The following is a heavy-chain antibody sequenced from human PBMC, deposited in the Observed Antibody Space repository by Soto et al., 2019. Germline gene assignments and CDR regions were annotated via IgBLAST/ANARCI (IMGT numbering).Heavy chain of an antibody. J-gene: IGHJ3*02. CDR1: GFTFSEYE. V-gene: IGHV3-30*18. CDR2: ISFDGSIK. CDR3: GKEDVATAGIGAFDI. Sequence: PGGSLRLSCAASGFTFSEYEMHWVRQAPGKGLEWVAVISFDGSIKYYADSVRGRVTISRDNSKNTLYLQMNTLRAEDTAVYYCGKEDVATAGIGAFDIWGQGTMVTVSS. D-gene: IGHD6-13*01.